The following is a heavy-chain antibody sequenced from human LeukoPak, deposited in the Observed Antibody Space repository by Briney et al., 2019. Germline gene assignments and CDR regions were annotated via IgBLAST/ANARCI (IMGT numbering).Heavy chain of an antibody. J-gene: IGHJ4*02. CDR3: ARVTYYDSSGYSH. CDR1: GFTFSNYN. CDR2: ISSSSSYT. D-gene: IGHD3-22*01. V-gene: IGHV3-21*01. Sequence: SGGSLRLSCAASGFTFSNYNMNWVRQAPGKGLEWVSSISSSSSYTYYADSVKGRFTISRDNAKNSLYLQMNSLRAEDTAVYYCARVTYYDSSGYSHWGQGTLVTVSS.